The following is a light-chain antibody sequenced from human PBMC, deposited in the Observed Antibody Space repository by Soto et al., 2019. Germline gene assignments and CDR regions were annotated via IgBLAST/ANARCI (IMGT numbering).Light chain of an antibody. CDR3: QQVKGFPLT. CDR1: HDIARW. V-gene: IGKV1-12*01. J-gene: IGKJ4*01. Sequence: GARVAITCRASHDIARWLAWYQQQPGKAPRLLIYAASSLQSGVPTRFSGSGSGTDFTLTITNLQPEDSAVYYCQQVKGFPLTFGGGAKVDI. CDR2: AAS.